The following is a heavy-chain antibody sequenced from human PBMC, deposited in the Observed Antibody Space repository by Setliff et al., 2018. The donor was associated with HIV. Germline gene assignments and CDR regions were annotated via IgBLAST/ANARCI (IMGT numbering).Heavy chain of an antibody. D-gene: IGHD1-26*01. CDR3: AREKPSGGGGFDAFDI. CDR1: GGSFSGNY. CDR2: INHSGST. J-gene: IGHJ3*02. Sequence: SETLSLTCAVYGGSFSGNYWTWIRQSPGKGLEWIGEINHSGSTNYKLSLKSRFTISVDASKNQFSLKLGPVTAAETAVYYCAREKPSGGGGFDAFDIWGQGTMVTVSS. V-gene: IGHV4-34*01.